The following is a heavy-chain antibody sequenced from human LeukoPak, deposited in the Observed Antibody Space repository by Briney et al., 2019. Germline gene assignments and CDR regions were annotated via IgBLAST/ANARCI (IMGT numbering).Heavy chain of an antibody. J-gene: IGHJ6*03. V-gene: IGHV1-58*01. CDR3: AADPLYCSSSTCSGDYMDV. Sequence: SVKVSCKASGFTFTSSAVQWVRQARGQRLEWIGWIVVSSGNTNYAQKFQERVTITRDMSTSTAYMELSSLRSEDTAVYYCAADPLYCSSSTCSGDYMDVWGKGTTVTVSS. CDR2: IVVSSGNT. D-gene: IGHD2-2*01. CDR1: GFTFTSSA.